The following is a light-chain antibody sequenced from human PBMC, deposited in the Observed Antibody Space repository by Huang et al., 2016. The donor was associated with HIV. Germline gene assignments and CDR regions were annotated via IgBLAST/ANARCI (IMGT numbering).Light chain of an antibody. CDR3: QQYGSSPRT. J-gene: IGKJ1*01. CDR2: DES. Sequence: DIVLTQSPATLSLSPGERANLSCGASQSVSSNYLAWYQQKPGLAPRLLIYDESNRATGIPDRFSGSGSGTNFTLTITRLEPEDCAVYYCQQYGSSPRTFGQGTKVEIK. V-gene: IGKV3D-20*01. CDR1: QSVSSNY.